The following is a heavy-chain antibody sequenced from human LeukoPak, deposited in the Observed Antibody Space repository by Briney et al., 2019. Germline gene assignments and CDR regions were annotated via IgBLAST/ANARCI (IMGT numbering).Heavy chain of an antibody. CDR1: GGSFSGYY. D-gene: IGHD3-10*01. Sequence: SETLSLTCAVYGGSFSGYYWSWIRQPPGKGLEWIGEINHSGSTNYNPSLKSRVTISVDPSKHQFSLKLSSVTAADTAVYYCARFAGDYYGSGSYSPHAFDIWGQGTMVTVSS. J-gene: IGHJ3*02. CDR2: INHSGST. CDR3: ARFAGDYYGSGSYSPHAFDI. V-gene: IGHV4-34*01.